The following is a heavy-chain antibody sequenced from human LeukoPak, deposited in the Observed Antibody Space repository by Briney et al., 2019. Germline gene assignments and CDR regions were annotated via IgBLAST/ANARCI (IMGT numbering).Heavy chain of an antibody. J-gene: IGHJ4*02. D-gene: IGHD2-15*01. V-gene: IGHV3-30-3*02. CDR3: AKMPGGSWPAPY. CDR1: GFTFSSYA. CDR2: ISYDGSNK. Sequence: GGSLRLSCAASGFTFSSYAMHWVRQAPGKGLEWVAVISYDGSNKYYADSVKGRFTISRDNSKNTLYLQMNSLRAEDTAVYYCAKMPGGSWPAPYWGQGTLVTVSS.